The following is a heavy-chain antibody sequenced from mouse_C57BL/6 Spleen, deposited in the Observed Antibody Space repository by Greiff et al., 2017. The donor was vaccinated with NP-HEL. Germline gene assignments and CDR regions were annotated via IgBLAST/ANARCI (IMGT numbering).Heavy chain of an antibody. Sequence: VQLQQSGPELVKPGASVKISCKASGYAFSSSWMNWVKQRPGKGLEWIGRIYPGDGDTNYNGKFKGKATLTADKSSSTAYMQLSSLTSEDSAVYFCARHATGTWFADWGQGTLVTVSA. CDR2: IYPGDGDT. CDR3: ARHATGTWFAD. CDR1: GYAFSSSW. V-gene: IGHV1-82*01. D-gene: IGHD4-1*02. J-gene: IGHJ3*01.